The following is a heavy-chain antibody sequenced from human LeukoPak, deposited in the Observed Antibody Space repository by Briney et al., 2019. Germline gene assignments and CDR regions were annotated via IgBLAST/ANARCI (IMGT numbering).Heavy chain of an antibody. J-gene: IGHJ4*02. D-gene: IGHD1-26*01. Sequence: GGSLRLSCAASGFTFSNYWIHWVRQAPGKGLVWVSRINPAGNYANYADSVKGRFTISRDNSKNTLYLQMNSLRAEDTAVYYCAKAPTHLGGALAYWGQGTLVTVSS. CDR3: AKAPTHLGGALAY. CDR1: GFTFSNYW. CDR2: INPAGNYA. V-gene: IGHV3-74*01.